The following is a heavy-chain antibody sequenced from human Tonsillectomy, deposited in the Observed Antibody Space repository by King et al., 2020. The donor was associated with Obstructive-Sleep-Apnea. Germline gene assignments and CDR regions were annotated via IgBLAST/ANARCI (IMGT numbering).Heavy chain of an antibody. V-gene: IGHV1-69*01. CDR3: ARALGIAAAGAEYYYGMDV. CDR1: GGTFSSYA. D-gene: IGHD6-13*01. Sequence: VQLVESGAEVKKPGSSVTVSCKASGGTFSSYAISWVRQAPGQGLEWMGGIIPIFGTANYAQKFQGRVTITADESTSTAYMELSSLRSEDTAVYYCARALGIAAAGAEYYYGMDVWGQGTTVTVSS. CDR2: IIPIFGTA. J-gene: IGHJ6*02.